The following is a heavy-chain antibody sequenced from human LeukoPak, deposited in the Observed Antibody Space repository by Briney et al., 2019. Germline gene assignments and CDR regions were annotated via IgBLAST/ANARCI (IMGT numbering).Heavy chain of an antibody. CDR2: INENGSEK. CDR1: GFTFTRHW. Sequence: GGSLRLSCAASGFTFTRHWMSWVRQAPGKGLEWVANINENGSEKKYLDSVKGRFTISRDNAKTSLYLQMNSLRAEDTAVYYCARDLSGVTGHTYGRGIDYWGQGTLVTVSS. CDR3: ARDLSGVTGHTYGRGIDY. V-gene: IGHV3-7*01. J-gene: IGHJ4*02. D-gene: IGHD5-18*01.